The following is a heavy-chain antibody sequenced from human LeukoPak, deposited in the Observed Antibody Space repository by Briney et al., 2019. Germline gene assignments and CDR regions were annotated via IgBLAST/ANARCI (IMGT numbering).Heavy chain of an antibody. Sequence: SVKVSCKASGGTCSSYAISWVRQAPGQGLEWMGGIIPIFGTANYAQKFQRRVTITADKSTSTAYMELSSLRSEDTAVYYCARGHGSGSYYFDYWGQGTLVTVSS. J-gene: IGHJ4*02. V-gene: IGHV1-69*06. CDR1: GGTCSSYA. CDR3: ARGHGSGSYYFDY. CDR2: IIPIFGTA. D-gene: IGHD3-10*01.